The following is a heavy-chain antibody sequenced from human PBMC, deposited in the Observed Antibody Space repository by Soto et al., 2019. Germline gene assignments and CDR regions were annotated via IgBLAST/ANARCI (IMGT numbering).Heavy chain of an antibody. V-gene: IGHV3-30*18. Sequence: GGSLRLSCAASGFTFSSYGMHWVRQAPGKGLEWVAVISYDGSNKYYADSVKGRLTISRDNSKNTLYLQMNSLRAEDTAVYYCAKDGFRGVIITAYYYGMDVWGQGTTVTVSS. CDR2: ISYDGSNK. J-gene: IGHJ6*02. CDR1: GFTFSSYG. D-gene: IGHD3-10*01. CDR3: AKDGFRGVIITAYYYGMDV.